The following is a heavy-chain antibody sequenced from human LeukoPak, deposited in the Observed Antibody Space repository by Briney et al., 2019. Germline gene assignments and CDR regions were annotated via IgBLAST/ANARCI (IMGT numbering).Heavy chain of an antibody. D-gene: IGHD3-10*01. CDR2: IYYSGST. Sequence: SETLSLTCTVSGGSISSGGYYWSWIRQHPGKGLEWIGYIYYSGSTYYNPSLKSRVTISVDTSKNQFSLKLSSVTAADTAVYYCARSKRHPWYGSGSSNDAFDIWGQGTMVTVSS. V-gene: IGHV4-31*03. CDR1: GGSISSGGYY. CDR3: ARSKRHPWYGSGSSNDAFDI. J-gene: IGHJ3*02.